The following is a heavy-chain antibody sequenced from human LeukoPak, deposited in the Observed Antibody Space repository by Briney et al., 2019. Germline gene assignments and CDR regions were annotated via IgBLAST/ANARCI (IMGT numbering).Heavy chain of an antibody. CDR3: AAEYSSSPGY. Sequence: PSETLSLTCTVSSGSISSSSYHWGWIRQSPGKGLEWIGSIYYTGTTYYNPSLKSRVTISVDTSKNQFSLNLSSVTAADTAVYYCAAEYSSSPGYWGQGTLVTVSS. D-gene: IGHD6-6*01. V-gene: IGHV4-39*01. CDR1: SGSISSSSYH. CDR2: IYYTGTT. J-gene: IGHJ4*02.